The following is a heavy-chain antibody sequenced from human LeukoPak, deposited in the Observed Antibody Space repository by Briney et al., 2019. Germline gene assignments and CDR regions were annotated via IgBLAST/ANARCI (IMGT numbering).Heavy chain of an antibody. CDR3: AIGVVITTAFDN. Sequence: LSGTSLSLSCAASGFTFRTHGMHWVRQAPGKGLDWVAVISYDGSKKYYGDSVKGRFTISRDNAKNTLYLEMNSLRAEDMAVYYCAIGVVITTAFDNWGQGTLVTVSS. CDR1: GFTFRTHG. V-gene: IGHV3-30*03. J-gene: IGHJ4*02. CDR2: ISYDGSKK. D-gene: IGHD3-22*01.